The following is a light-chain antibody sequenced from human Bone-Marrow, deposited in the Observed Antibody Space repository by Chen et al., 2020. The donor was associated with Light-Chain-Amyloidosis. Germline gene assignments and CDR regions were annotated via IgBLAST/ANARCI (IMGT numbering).Light chain of an antibody. CDR1: SGSIATNY. CDR3: QSYQGSSQGV. CDR2: EDD. J-gene: IGLJ3*02. V-gene: IGLV6-57*01. Sequence: NFMLTQPHSVSESPGKTVIISCTRSSGSIATNYVQWYQQRPGSSPTTVIYEDDQRPSGVPDRFAGYVDRSSSSASLTISGRKTEEEADYYCQSYQGSSQGVFGGGTKLTVL.